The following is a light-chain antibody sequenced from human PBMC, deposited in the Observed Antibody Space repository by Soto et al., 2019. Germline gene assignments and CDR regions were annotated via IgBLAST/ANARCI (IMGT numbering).Light chain of an antibody. CDR2: GAS. J-gene: IGKJ3*01. V-gene: IGKV3-15*01. CDR1: QSISSK. CDR3: QQYKNWPPT. Sequence: EIVMTQSPATLSASPGERATLSCRASQSISSKLAWYQQKPGQAPRLLISGASTRATVTPDRFSGSGSGTEFTLTISSLKSEDFAIYYCQQYKNWPPTFGPGTKVDIK.